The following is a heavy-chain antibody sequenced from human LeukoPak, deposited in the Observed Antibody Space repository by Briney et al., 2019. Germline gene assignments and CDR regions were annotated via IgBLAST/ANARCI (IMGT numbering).Heavy chain of an antibody. J-gene: IGHJ4*02. CDR1: GFTFSSHA. V-gene: IGHV3-23*01. Sequence: GRSLRLSCAASGFTFSSHAMSWVRQAPGKGLEWVSAISSGGGSTYYADSVKGRFTISRDNSKNTLYLQMNSLRAEDMAVYYCAKEPYSGSQLLDYWGQGTLVTVSS. CDR3: AKEPYSGSQLLDY. CDR2: ISSGGGST. D-gene: IGHD1-26*01.